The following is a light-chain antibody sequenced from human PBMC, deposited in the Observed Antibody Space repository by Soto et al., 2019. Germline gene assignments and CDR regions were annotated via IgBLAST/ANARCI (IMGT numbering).Light chain of an antibody. Sequence: DIQMTQSPSSLSASVGYRVTITCQASQDITNYLNWYQQKPGKAPKLLIYDASNLETGVPSRFSGSGSGTDFTFTITSLQTEDIATYYCQQYDNLPLTFGGGTKVDI. CDR3: QQYDNLPLT. CDR2: DAS. J-gene: IGKJ4*01. CDR1: QDITNY. V-gene: IGKV1-33*01.